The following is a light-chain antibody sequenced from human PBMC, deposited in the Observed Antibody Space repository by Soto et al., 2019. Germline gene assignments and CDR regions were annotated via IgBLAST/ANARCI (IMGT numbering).Light chain of an antibody. V-gene: IGKV3-15*01. CDR1: PSVSNN. CDR3: LQYNNWLPWT. Sequence: EIVMTPSPATLYVSPGERATLACRASPSVSNNFAWYQQKPGQAPRLLIYVASTRATGIPARFSGSGSGTEFKFTTSRRESEDFAVYYCLQYNNWLPWTCGQGTKVEIK. CDR2: VAS. J-gene: IGKJ1*01.